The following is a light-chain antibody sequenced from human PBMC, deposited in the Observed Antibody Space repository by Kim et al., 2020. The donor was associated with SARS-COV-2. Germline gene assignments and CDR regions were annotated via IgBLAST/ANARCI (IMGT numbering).Light chain of an antibody. CDR3: QQSYSMPRT. Sequence: SAAVGDRATITCRASQNIENYLNWYQQKVGKAPKLLIFAAASLQGGVPSRFSGSGSGTDFTLNISSLEPEDFATYYCQQSYSMPRTFGRGTKLEI. CDR2: AAA. J-gene: IGKJ2*02. CDR1: QNIENY. V-gene: IGKV1-39*01.